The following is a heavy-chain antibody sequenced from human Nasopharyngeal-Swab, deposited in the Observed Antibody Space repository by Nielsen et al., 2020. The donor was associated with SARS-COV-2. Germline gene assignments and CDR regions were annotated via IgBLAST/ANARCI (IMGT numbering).Heavy chain of an antibody. CDR2: ISGSGDNT. V-gene: IGHV3-23*01. CDR1: GFTFNSFA. Sequence: ETLSLTCEASGFTFNSFAMSWVRQGPGKGLEWVSVISGSGDNTFYADSVKGRFTISRDNSKNTLYLQMNSLRAEDTAVYYCAKDAGVVEGGSGWYGYFDYWGQGTLVTVSS. CDR3: AKDAGVVEGGSGWYGYFDY. J-gene: IGHJ4*02. D-gene: IGHD6-19*01.